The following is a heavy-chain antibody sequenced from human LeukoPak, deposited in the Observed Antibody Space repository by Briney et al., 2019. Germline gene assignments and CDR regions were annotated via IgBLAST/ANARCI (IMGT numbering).Heavy chain of an antibody. V-gene: IGHV3-53*01. CDR1: GFTVSSNY. Sequence: GGSLRLSCAASGFTVSSNYMNWVRQAPGKGLEWVSVIYSGGSTYYADSVKGRFTISRDNSKNTLYLQMNSLRAEDTAVYYCAREWYYYYMSVWGKGTTVTVSS. J-gene: IGHJ6*03. CDR3: AREWYYYYMSV. CDR2: IYSGGST.